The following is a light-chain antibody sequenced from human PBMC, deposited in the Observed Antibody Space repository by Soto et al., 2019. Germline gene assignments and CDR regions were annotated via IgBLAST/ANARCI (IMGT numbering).Light chain of an antibody. V-gene: IGKV3-15*01. CDR1: QSVSSN. Sequence: EIVMTQSPATLSVSPGERATLSCRASQSVSSNLAWYQQKPGQAPRLLIYDASTRATGIPARFSGSGSGTEFTLTISSLQSEDFAIYYCQQYNNWPRTCGQGTKVDIK. CDR3: QQYNNWPRT. J-gene: IGKJ1*01. CDR2: DAS.